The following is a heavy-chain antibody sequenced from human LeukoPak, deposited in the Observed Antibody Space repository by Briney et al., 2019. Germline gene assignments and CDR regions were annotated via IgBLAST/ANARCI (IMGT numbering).Heavy chain of an antibody. CDR2: INPNSGGT. D-gene: IGHD6-6*01. V-gene: IGHV1-2*06. Sequence: GASVKVSCKASGYTFTGYYMHWVRQAPGQGLEWMGRINPNSGGTNYAQKFQGRVTMSTATSISTAYMELSRVRSDDTAVYYCARTPIDTYSSSASPFDYWGQGTLVTVSS. J-gene: IGHJ4*02. CDR1: GYTFTGYY. CDR3: ARTPIDTYSSSASPFDY.